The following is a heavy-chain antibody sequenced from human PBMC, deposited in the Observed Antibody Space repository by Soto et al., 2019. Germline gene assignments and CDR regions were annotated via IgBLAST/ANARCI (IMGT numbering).Heavy chain of an antibody. V-gene: IGHV3-48*04. CDR1: GFPFSSYS. D-gene: IGHD3-10*01. CDR3: AREVGGEYYGSGSLV. J-gene: IGHJ6*02. Sequence: EVPLVESGGGLVQPGGSLRLSCAASGFPFSSYSMNWVRQAPGRGLEWVSYISYANSPIYYADSVKGRFTISRDNAKDSLYLQMNSLRAEDTAVYYCAREVGGEYYGSGSLVWGQGTTVTVSS. CDR2: ISYANSPI.